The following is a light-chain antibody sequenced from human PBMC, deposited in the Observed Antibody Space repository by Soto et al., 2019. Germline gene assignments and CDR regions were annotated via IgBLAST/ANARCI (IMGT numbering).Light chain of an antibody. CDR2: DAS. J-gene: IGKJ5*01. V-gene: IGKV3-11*01. Sequence: EVVLTQSPVTLSLSPGERATLSCRASQSLSSYLAWYQQKPGQAPRLLIYDASNRANGIPARFTGSGSGTDFTLTISSLEPEDFAVYYCQQRSNWPPITFGQGTRLEIK. CDR3: QQRSNWPPIT. CDR1: QSLSSY.